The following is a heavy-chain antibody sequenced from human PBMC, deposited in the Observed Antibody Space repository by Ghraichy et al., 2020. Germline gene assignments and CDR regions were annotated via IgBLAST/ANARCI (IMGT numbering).Heavy chain of an antibody. CDR2: FDPEDGET. J-gene: IGHJ6*02. CDR1: GYTLTELS. D-gene: IGHD2-8*01. CDR3: ATDMGFNGPTYYYYGMDV. V-gene: IGHV1-24*01. Sequence: ASVKVSCKVSGYTLTELSMHWVRQAPGKGLEWMGGFDPEDGETIYAQKFQGRVTMTEDTSTDTAYMELSSLRSEDTAVYYCATDMGFNGPTYYYYGMDVWGQGTTVTVSS.